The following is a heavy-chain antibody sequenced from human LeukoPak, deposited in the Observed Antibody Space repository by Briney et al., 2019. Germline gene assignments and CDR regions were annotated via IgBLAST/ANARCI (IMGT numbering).Heavy chain of an antibody. CDR1: GFTFSSYA. CDR3: ARVCSGYYFDY. D-gene: IGHD6-25*01. Sequence: GGSLRLSCAASGFTFSSYAMSWVRQAPGKGLEWVSAISGSGGSTYYADSVKGRFTISRDNAKNSLYLQMNSLRAEDTAVYSCARVCSGYYFDYWGQGTLVTVSS. CDR2: ISGSGGST. V-gene: IGHV3-23*01. J-gene: IGHJ4*02.